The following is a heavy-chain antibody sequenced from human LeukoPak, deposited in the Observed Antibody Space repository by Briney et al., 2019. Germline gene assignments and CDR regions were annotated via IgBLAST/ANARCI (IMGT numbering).Heavy chain of an antibody. CDR3: VSPRGFGYGYFDY. CDR1: GGSISSYY. Sequence: SETLSLTCTVFGGSISSYYWSWIRLPPGKGLEWIGSIYYSKNTYYNPSLKSRVTISADTSKNQFSLTLGSVSATDTAVYYCVSPRGFGYGYFDYWGQGTLVTVFS. CDR2: IYYSKNT. V-gene: IGHV4-59*05. D-gene: IGHD5-18*01. J-gene: IGHJ4*02.